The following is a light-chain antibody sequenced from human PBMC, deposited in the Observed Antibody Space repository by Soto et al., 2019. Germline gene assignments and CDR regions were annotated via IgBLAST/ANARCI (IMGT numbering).Light chain of an antibody. CDR3: QQATISQLT. Sequence: DIQMTQSPAAVSTSVGDRVTIACRGSKVIRGWLAWYQQEPGRAPKLLISAASTLETGVPSRFSGGRSGTDFTLTINNLQPEDYATYYCQQATISQLTFGGGTKVETK. CDR1: KVIRGW. J-gene: IGKJ4*01. CDR2: AAS. V-gene: IGKV1-12*01.